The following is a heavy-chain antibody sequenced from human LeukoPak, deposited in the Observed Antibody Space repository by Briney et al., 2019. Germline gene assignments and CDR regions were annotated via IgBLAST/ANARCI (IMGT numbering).Heavy chain of an antibody. D-gene: IGHD3-22*01. CDR1: GFTFSSYS. Sequence: GGSLRLSCAASGFTFSSYSLNWVRQAPGKGLEWVSCISSSSSYIYYADSVKGRFTISRDNAKNSLYQQMNSLRAEDTAVYYCASPDSSGYYGRFDYWGQGTLVTVSS. CDR2: ISSSSSYI. CDR3: ASPDSSGYYGRFDY. V-gene: IGHV3-21*01. J-gene: IGHJ4*02.